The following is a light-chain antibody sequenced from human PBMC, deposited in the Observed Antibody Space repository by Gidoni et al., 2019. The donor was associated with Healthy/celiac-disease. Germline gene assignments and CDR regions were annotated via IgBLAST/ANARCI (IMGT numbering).Light chain of an antibody. Sequence: DIQMTQPPSPLSASVGDRVTITCRASQSISSYLNWYQQKPGKAPKLLIYAASSLQSGVPSRFSGSGSGTDFTLTISSLQPEDFATYYCQQSYSTPVTFGGXTKVEIK. CDR1: QSISSY. CDR3: QQSYSTPVT. CDR2: AAS. V-gene: IGKV1-39*01. J-gene: IGKJ4*01.